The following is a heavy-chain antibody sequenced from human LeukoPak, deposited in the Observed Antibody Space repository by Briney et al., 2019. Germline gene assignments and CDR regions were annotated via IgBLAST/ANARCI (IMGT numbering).Heavy chain of an antibody. CDR3: PKDPAGGLLRQLWLDPFDY. CDR2: ISGSGGST. Sequence: GGSLRLSCAASGFTFSSYAMSWVRQAPGKGLEWVSAISGSGGSTYYADSVKGRFTISRDNSKNTLYLQMNSLRAEDTAVYYCPKDPAGGLLRQLWLDPFDYWGQGTLVTVSS. J-gene: IGHJ4*02. CDR1: GFTFSSYA. D-gene: IGHD5-18*01. V-gene: IGHV3-23*01.